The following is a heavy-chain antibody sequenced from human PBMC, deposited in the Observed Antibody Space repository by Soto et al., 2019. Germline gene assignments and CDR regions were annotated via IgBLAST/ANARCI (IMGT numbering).Heavy chain of an antibody. CDR1: GFTFSNYA. CDR2: ISVSGVST. Sequence: EVQLLESGGGLVQPGGSLRLSCAASGFTFSNYAMTWVRQAPGKGLEWVSAISVSGVSTYYADSGKGRFTISRDNSKNTLYLQMDSLRAEDTAVYYCANPPPTMESTIYYYYGMDVWGQGTTVTVSS. V-gene: IGHV3-23*01. CDR3: ANPPPTMESTIYYYYGMDV. D-gene: IGHD1-26*01. J-gene: IGHJ6*02.